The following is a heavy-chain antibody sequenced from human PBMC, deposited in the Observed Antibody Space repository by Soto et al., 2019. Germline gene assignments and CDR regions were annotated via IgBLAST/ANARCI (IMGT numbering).Heavy chain of an antibody. CDR2: VHHSGTT. D-gene: IGHD4-17*01. CDR3: ERGFHGDYSEFLVDN. Sequence: QVQLQESGPGLVKPSGTLSLTCAVFGGYITSSDWGSWVRQPPGKGLEWIGEVHHSGTTNYNPSLRSGVTMSINESRHQFYLKLNSVPAADAAVYYCERGFHGDYSEFLVDNWGQGTLVTVSS. CDR1: GGYITSSDW. J-gene: IGHJ4*02. V-gene: IGHV4-4*02.